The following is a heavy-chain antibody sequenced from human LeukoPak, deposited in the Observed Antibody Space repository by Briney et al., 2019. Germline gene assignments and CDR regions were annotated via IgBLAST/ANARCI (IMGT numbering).Heavy chain of an antibody. CDR2: VNPNSGGT. V-gene: IGHV1-2*02. CDR3: VRDRYYGSGSFYQMDV. J-gene: IGHJ6*02. CDR1: GYTFIGYY. Sequence: GASVKVSCKASGYTFIGYYMHWVRPAPGQGLEWMGWVNPNSGGTDYEQKFQGGVTMTRDTSISTAYMELSRLRSDDTAVYYCVRDRYYGSGSFYQMDVWGQGTTVTVSS. D-gene: IGHD3-10*01.